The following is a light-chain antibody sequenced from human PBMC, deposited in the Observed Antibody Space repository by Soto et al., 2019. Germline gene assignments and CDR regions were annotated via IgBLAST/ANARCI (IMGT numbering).Light chain of an antibody. CDR1: SSDVGGYNY. J-gene: IGLJ1*01. V-gene: IGLV2-14*01. CDR3: SAYTSSDTGV. Sequence: QSALTQPASVSGSPGQSITISCTGSSSDVGGYNYVSWYQQHPGKAPKLMIYEVNYRPSGVSNRFSGPKSGNTASLTISGLQAEDEADYYCSAYTSSDTGVFGTGTKLTVL. CDR2: EVN.